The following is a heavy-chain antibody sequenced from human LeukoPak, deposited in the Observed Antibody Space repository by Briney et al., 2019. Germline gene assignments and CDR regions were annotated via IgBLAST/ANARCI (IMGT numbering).Heavy chain of an antibody. J-gene: IGHJ4*02. V-gene: IGHV3-21*01. CDR3: ARGGDYYDSSGYYYDIDY. CDR2: ISSSSSYI. CDR1: GFTLSTYT. D-gene: IGHD3-22*01. Sequence: GSLRLSCAASGFTLSTYTLNWVRQAPGKGLEWVSSISSSSSYIYYADSVKGRFTISRDNAKNSLYLQMNSLRAEDTAVYYCARGGDYYDSSGYYYDIDYWGQGTLVTVSS.